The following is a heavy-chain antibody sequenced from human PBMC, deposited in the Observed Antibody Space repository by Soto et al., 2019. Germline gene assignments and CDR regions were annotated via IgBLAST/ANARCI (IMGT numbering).Heavy chain of an antibody. V-gene: IGHV4-31*03. CDR3: ARATYYYGSGSSLDWFDP. CDR1: GGSISSGGYY. J-gene: IGHJ5*02. Sequence: SETLSLTCTVSGGSISSGGYYWSWIRQHPGKGLEWIGYIYYSGSTYYNPSLKSRVTISVDTSKNQFSLKLSSVTAADTAVYYCARATYYYGSGSSLDWFDPWGQGTLVTVSS. D-gene: IGHD3-10*01. CDR2: IYYSGST.